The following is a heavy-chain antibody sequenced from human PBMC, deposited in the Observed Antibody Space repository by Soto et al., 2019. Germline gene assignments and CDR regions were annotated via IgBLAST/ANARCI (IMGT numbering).Heavy chain of an antibody. J-gene: IGHJ6*02. Sequence: QVQLVQSGAEVKKPRSSVKVSCKASGSTFSSYAISWVRQAPGQGLEWMGGIIPIFGTANYAQKFQGRVTITADESTSTAYMELSSLRSEDTAVYYCARAMAYYYYYYGMDVWGQGTTVTVSS. CDR2: IIPIFGTA. CDR3: ARAMAYYYYYYGMDV. CDR1: GSTFSSYA. D-gene: IGHD3-10*01. V-gene: IGHV1-69*01.